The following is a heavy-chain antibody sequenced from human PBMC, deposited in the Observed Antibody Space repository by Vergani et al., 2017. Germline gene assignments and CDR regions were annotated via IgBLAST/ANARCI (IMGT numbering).Heavy chain of an antibody. D-gene: IGHD6-19*01. J-gene: IGHJ4*02. CDR2: LSWNGGLV. CDR3: VKDISTYSSGVLDS. CDR1: GFTFDDFA. Sequence: VHLVESGGGVVQPGRSLRLSCAASGFTFDDFAVHWVRQAPGRGLEWVSGLSWNGGLVNYADSVKGRFTISRDNAKNSLFLQMNGLRSEDTALYYCVKDISTYSSGVLDSWGQGTLVTVSS. V-gene: IGHV3-9*01.